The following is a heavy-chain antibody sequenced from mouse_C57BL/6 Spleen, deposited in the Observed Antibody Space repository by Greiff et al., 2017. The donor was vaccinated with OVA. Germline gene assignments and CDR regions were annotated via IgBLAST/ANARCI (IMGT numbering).Heavy chain of an antibody. Sequence: QVQLQQPGPELVKPGASVKLSCKASGYTFTDYNMHWVKQSPGRGLEWIGDINPNSGGTIYNEKFKGKATLTVDKPSSTAYMQLRSLTSEDSAVYYCASWDGYPVWGTGTTVTVSS. CDR1: GYTFTDYN. CDR2: INPNSGGT. V-gene: IGHV1-53*01. D-gene: IGHD2-3*01. CDR3: ASWDGYPV. J-gene: IGHJ1*03.